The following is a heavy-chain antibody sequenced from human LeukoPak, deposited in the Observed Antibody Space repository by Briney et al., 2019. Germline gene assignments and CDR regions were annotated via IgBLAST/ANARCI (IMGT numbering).Heavy chain of an antibody. V-gene: IGHV3-74*01. D-gene: IGHD2-21*01. CDR2: ISDDGSST. J-gene: IGHJ4*02. CDR1: EFNISSHW. Sequence: PGGSLRLSCAASEFNISSHWMPWDCQAPGKGLVWVSRISDDGSSTTNANSVKGRFTISRDNAKNTVYLQMNSLGVEDTAVYYCARDCGASGCDYWGQGTLVTVSS. CDR3: ARDCGASGCDY.